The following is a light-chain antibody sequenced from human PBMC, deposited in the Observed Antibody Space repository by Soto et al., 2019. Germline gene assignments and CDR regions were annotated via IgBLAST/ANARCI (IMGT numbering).Light chain of an antibody. J-gene: IGKJ1*01. CDR3: QKYGSSPET. V-gene: IGKV3-20*01. Sequence: MTQSPATLSLSPGDRVTLSCRGSHSVSSNLAWYRQKTGQSPRLLIYGASSRATGIPDRLSGSGSGTDFNLTISRLEPEDFAVYYCQKYGSSPETCGQGTKVDIK. CDR1: HSVSSN. CDR2: GAS.